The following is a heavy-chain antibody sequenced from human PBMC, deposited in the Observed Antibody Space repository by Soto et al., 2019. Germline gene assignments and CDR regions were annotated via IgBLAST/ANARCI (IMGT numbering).Heavy chain of an antibody. Sequence: ASVKVSCKASGYTFTSYGISWVRQAPGQGLEWMGWISAYNGNTNYAQKLQGRVTMTTDTSTSTAYMELRSLRSDNTAVYYCARVPAMRYYYYGMDVWGQGTTVTVSS. V-gene: IGHV1-18*01. CDR2: ISAYNGNT. D-gene: IGHD2-2*01. CDR3: ARVPAMRYYYYGMDV. CDR1: GYTFTSYG. J-gene: IGHJ6*02.